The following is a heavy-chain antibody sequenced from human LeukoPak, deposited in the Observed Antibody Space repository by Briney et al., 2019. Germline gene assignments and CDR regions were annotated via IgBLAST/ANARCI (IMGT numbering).Heavy chain of an antibody. D-gene: IGHD4-17*01. CDR2: IWYDGSNK. CDR1: GFTFSSYG. Sequence: GGSLRLSCAASGFTFSSYGMHWVRQAPGKGLEWVAVIWYDGSNKYYADSVKGRFTISRDNSKNTLYLQMNSLRAEDTAVYCCARGDYGDYTFDYWGQGTLVTVSS. CDR3: ARGDYGDYTFDY. V-gene: IGHV3-33*01. J-gene: IGHJ4*02.